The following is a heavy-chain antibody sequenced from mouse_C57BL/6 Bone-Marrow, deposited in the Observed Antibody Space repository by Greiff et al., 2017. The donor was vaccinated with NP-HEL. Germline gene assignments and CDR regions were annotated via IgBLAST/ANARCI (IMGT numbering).Heavy chain of an antibody. CDR1: GYTFTSYT. Sequence: QVHVKQSGAELARPGASVKMSCKASGYTFTSYTMHWVKQRPGQGLEWIGYINPSSGYTKYNQKFKDKATLTADKSSSTAYMQLSSLTSEDSAVYYCARIVFAYWGQGTLVTVSA. J-gene: IGHJ3*01. CDR3: ARIVFAY. V-gene: IGHV1-4*01. CDR2: INPSSGYT.